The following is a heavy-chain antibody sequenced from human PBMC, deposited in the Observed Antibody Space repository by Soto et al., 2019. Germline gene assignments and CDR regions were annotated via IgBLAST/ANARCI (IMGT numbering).Heavy chain of an antibody. J-gene: IGHJ6*02. CDR3: TTDSPWNSGYYYGMDV. CDR1: GFTFNYGW. V-gene: IGHV3-15*07. Sequence: GGSLRLSCAASGFTFNYGWMNWVRQAPGKGLEWVGRIKGKTDGGTTDYAAPVKGRFTISRDDSENTLYLQMNSLKTEDTAVYYCTTDSPWNSGYYYGMDVWGQGTTVTVSS. D-gene: IGHD1-7*01. CDR2: IKGKTDGGTT.